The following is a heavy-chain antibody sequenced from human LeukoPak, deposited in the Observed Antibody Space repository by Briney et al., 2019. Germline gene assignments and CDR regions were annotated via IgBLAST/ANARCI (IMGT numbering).Heavy chain of an antibody. CDR2: ISSSGSTI. D-gene: IGHD6-6*01. Sequence: GGSLRLSCAASGFIFSQYSMNWVRQAPGKGLEWVSYISSSGSTIYYADSVKGRFTISRDNAKNSLYLQMNSLRAEDTAVYYCARDRYSSSTFFDYWGQGTLVTVSS. J-gene: IGHJ4*02. CDR1: GFIFSQYS. CDR3: ARDRYSSSTFFDY. V-gene: IGHV3-48*04.